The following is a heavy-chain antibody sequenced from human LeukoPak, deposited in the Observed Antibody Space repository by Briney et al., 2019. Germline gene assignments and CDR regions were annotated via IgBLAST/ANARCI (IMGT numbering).Heavy chain of an antibody. V-gene: IGHV1-69*06. CDR2: IIPIFGTA. CDR1: GGTFSSYA. D-gene: IGHD3-22*01. CDR3: EANYYDGSGYYGSSPRFDY. Sequence: ASVKVSCKASGGTFSSYAISWVRQAPGQGLEWMGGIIPIFGTANYAQKFQGRVTITADKSTSTAYMELSSLRSEDTAVYYCEANYYDGSGYYGSSPRFDYWGQGTLVTVSS. J-gene: IGHJ4*02.